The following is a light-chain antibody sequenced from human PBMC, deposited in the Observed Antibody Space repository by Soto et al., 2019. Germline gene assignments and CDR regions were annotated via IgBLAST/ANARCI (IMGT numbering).Light chain of an antibody. V-gene: IGLV2-23*01. CDR1: SNDVGSYNL. Sequence: QSALTQPASVSGSPGQSITISCTGTSNDVGSYNLVSWYQQHPDKAPKLMIYEGSKRPSGVSNRFSGSKSGNTASLTISGLQAEDEADYYCCSYAATSTSYVFGTGTKVTVL. J-gene: IGLJ1*01. CDR3: CSYAATSTSYV. CDR2: EGS.